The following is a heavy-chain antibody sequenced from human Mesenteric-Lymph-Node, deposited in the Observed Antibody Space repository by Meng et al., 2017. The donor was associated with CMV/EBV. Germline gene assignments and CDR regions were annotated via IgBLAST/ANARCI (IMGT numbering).Heavy chain of an antibody. Sequence: GESLKISCAASGFTFSCYAMSWLRQSPGKGLELVAAIHTRGRYTVYSDTVKGRFTISRDDAKSSLSLEMNSLRDEDTSVYYCARDRLEGYHSGPGFWGQGTLVTVSS. CDR3: ARDRLEGYHSGPGF. CDR1: GFTFSCYA. V-gene: IGHV3-21*01. D-gene: IGHD1-1*01. J-gene: IGHJ4*02. CDR2: IHTRGRYT.